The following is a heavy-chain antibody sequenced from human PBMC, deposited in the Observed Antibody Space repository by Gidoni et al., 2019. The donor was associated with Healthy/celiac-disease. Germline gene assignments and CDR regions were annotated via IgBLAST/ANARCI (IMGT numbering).Heavy chain of an antibody. J-gene: IGHJ6*02. V-gene: IGHV4-59*01. CDR1: VGSISSYY. Sequence: QVQLQESGPGLVKPSETLSLTCTVSVGSISSYYWSWIRQPPGKGLEWIGYIYYSGSTNYNPSLKSRVTISVDTSKNQFSLKLSSVTAADTAVYYCARDAYNWNDAGPYYYGMDVWGQGTTVTVSS. CDR2: IYYSGST. D-gene: IGHD1-20*01. CDR3: ARDAYNWNDAGPYYYGMDV.